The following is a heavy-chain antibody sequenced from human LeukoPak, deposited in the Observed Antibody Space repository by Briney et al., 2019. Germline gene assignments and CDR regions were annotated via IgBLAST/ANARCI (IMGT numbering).Heavy chain of an antibody. Sequence: VSVKVSCKASGYTFTSYAMHWVRQAPGQRLEWMGWINAGNGNTKYSQKFQGRVTITRDTSASTAYMELSSLRSEDTAVYYCARGYNGVSLLRTGRWFHPWGQGNLVT. D-gene: IGHD3-10*01. CDR1: GYTFTSYA. V-gene: IGHV1-3*01. CDR2: INAGNGNT. CDR3: ARGYNGVSLLRTGRWFHP. J-gene: IGHJ5*02.